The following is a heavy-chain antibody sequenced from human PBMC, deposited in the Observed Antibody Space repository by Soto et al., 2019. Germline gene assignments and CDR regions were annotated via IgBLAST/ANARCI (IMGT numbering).Heavy chain of an antibody. CDR3: ARGRWVGYCSGGSCSNRYYGMDV. Sequence: SETLSLTCGVYGGSFSGYYWSWIRQPPGKGLEWIGEINHSGSTNYNPSLKSRVTISVDTSKNQFSLKLSSVTAADTAVYYCARGRWVGYCSGGSCSNRYYGMDVWGQGTTVTVSS. J-gene: IGHJ6*02. CDR1: GGSFSGYY. CDR2: INHSGST. D-gene: IGHD2-15*01. V-gene: IGHV4-34*01.